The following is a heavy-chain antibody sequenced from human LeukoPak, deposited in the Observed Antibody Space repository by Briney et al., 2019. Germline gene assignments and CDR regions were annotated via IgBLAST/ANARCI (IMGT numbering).Heavy chain of an antibody. CDR2: INPNSGGT. V-gene: IGHV1-2*02. Sequence: GASVKVSCKASVYTFTGYYMHWVRQAPGQGLEWMGWINPNSGGTNYAQKFQGRVTMTRDTSISTAYMELSRLRSDDTAVYYCARSAAALYYFDYWGQGTLVTVSS. J-gene: IGHJ4*02. D-gene: IGHD6-13*01. CDR1: VYTFTGYY. CDR3: ARSAAALYYFDY.